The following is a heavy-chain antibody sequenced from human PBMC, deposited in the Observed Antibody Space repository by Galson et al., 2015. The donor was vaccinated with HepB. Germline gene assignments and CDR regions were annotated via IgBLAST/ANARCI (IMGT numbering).Heavy chain of an antibody. Sequence: SLRLSCAASGFTFSTYAMSWVRQAPGKGLEWVSGISGSGGSTYYADSVKGRFTISRDNSKNMLYLQMNSLRAEDTAVYYCAKRVGYGEIDYWGQGTLVTVSS. J-gene: IGHJ4*02. CDR1: GFTFSTYA. CDR3: AKRVGYGEIDY. CDR2: ISGSGGST. V-gene: IGHV3-23*01. D-gene: IGHD4-17*01.